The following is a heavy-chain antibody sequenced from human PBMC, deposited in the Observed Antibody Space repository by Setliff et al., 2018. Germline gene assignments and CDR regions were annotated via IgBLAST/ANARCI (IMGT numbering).Heavy chain of an antibody. Sequence: SETLSLTCSVCGESFSNNYWSWIRQTPGKGLEWIGESNHGGSTSYHPSLKSRLTMSVDTSKNQFSLKLTSVTAADTAVYYCARDHDGSGYKRDWFDPWGQGILVTVSS. J-gene: IGHJ5*02. D-gene: IGHD5-12*01. V-gene: IGHV4-34*01. CDR3: ARDHDGSGYKRDWFDP. CDR2: SNHGGST. CDR1: GESFSNNY.